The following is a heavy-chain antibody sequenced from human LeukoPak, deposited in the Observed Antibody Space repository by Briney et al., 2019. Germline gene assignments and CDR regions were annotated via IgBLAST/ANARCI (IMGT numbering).Heavy chain of an antibody. J-gene: IGHJ5*02. CDR3: ARSYHDYGDYNWFDP. CDR2: IYYSGST. CDR1: GGSISSYY. D-gene: IGHD4-17*01. V-gene: IGHV4-59*01. Sequence: SETLSLTCTVSGGSISSYYWSWIRQPPGKGLEWIGYIYYSGSTNYNPSLKSRVTISVDTSKNQFSLKLSSVTAADTAVYYCARSYHDYGDYNWFDPWGQGTLVTVSS.